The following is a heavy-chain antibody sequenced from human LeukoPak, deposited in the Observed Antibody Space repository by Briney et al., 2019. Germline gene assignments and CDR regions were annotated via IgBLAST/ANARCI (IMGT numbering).Heavy chain of an antibody. CDR2: IGSKAYGGTT. V-gene: IGHV3-49*03. Sequence: PGGSLRLSCIASGFTFGDYAMSWFRQAPGKGLEWVGFIGSKAYGGTTQYAASVKGRFTISRDDSKSIAYLQMNSLKTEDKALYYCTRSGVVPATTFDYWGQGTLVTVSS. D-gene: IGHD2-15*01. J-gene: IGHJ4*02. CDR3: TRSGVVPATTFDY. CDR1: GFTFGDYA.